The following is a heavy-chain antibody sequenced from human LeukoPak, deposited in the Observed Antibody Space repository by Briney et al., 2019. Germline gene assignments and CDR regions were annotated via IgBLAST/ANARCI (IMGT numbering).Heavy chain of an antibody. Sequence: GGSLRLSCAASGFTFSSFWMHWVRQPPGKGLVWVSRITSDGSSTRSADSVKGRFTTSRDNAKNTLYLQLNSLRVEDTATYFXXXXXGDGTPFDYWGQGTLVTVSS. CDR1: GFTFSSFW. J-gene: IGHJ4*02. V-gene: IGHV3-74*01. D-gene: IGHD1-7*01. CDR2: ITSDGSST. CDR3: XXXXGDGTPFDY.